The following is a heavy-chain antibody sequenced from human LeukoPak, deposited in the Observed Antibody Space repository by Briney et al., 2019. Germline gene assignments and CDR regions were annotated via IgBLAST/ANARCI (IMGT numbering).Heavy chain of an antibody. J-gene: IGHJ4*02. Sequence: GRSLRLSCAASGFTFSSYGMHWVRQAPGKGLEWVAVISYDGSNKYYADSVKGRFTISRDNSKNTLYLQMNSLRAEDTAVYYCAKGLRYSDNWGQGTLVTVSS. D-gene: IGHD3-9*01. CDR2: ISYDGSNK. CDR1: GFTFSSYG. V-gene: IGHV3-30*18. CDR3: AKGLRYSDN.